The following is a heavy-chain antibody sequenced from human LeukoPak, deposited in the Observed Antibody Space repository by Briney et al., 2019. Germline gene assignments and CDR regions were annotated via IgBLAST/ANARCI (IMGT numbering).Heavy chain of an antibody. J-gene: IGHJ3*02. Sequence: GGSLRLSCAASGFTFSDYYMSWIRQAPGKGLEWVSYISSSGSTIYYADSVKGRFTISRDNAKNSLYLQMNSLRAEDTAVYYCARATLLYLGDAFEIWGQGTMVTVSS. V-gene: IGHV3-11*01. CDR1: GFTFSDYY. CDR3: ARATLLYLGDAFEI. D-gene: IGHD2-2*02. CDR2: ISSSGSTI.